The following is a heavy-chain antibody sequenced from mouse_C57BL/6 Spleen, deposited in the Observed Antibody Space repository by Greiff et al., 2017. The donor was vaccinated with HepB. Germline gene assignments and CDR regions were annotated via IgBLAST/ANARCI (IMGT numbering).Heavy chain of an antibody. CDR2: IDPETGGT. J-gene: IGHJ2*01. CDR3: TRQVVSFDY. CDR1: GYTFTDYE. Sequence: LVESGAELVRPGASVTLSCKASGYTFTDYEMHWVKQTPVHGLEWIGAIDPETGGTAYNQKFKGKAILTADKSSSTAYMELRSLTSEDSAVYYCTRQVVSFDYWGQGTTLTVSS. D-gene: IGHD1-1*01. V-gene: IGHV1-15*01.